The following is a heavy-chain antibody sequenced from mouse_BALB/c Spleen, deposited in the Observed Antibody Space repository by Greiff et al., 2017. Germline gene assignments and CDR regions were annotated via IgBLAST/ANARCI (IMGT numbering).Heavy chain of an antibody. CDR3: ARHGNYEFAY. CDR2: ISNGGGST. Sequence: EVNLVESGGGLVQPGGSLKLSCAASGFTFSSYTMSWVRQTPEKRLEWVAYISNGGGSTYYPDTVKGRFTISRDNAKNTLYLQMSSLKSEDTAMYYCARHGNYEFAYWGQGTLVTVSA. J-gene: IGHJ3*01. V-gene: IGHV5-12-2*01. CDR1: GFTFSSYT. D-gene: IGHD2-1*01.